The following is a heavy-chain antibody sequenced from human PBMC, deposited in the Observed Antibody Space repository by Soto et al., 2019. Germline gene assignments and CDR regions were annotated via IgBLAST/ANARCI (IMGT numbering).Heavy chain of an antibody. V-gene: IGHV3-7*01. J-gene: IGHJ4*02. CDR2: IKEDGSEI. Sequence: PGGSLRLSGAVSGFNVMSYWMSWVRQAPGKGLEWVASIKEDGSEIYYLHSVRGRFSISRDSAGNALHLTMNYLSAEDIGVYFCARDIGFDYVNWGQGTLVTVSS. D-gene: IGHD3-16*01. CDR1: GFNVMSYW. CDR3: ARDIGFDYVN.